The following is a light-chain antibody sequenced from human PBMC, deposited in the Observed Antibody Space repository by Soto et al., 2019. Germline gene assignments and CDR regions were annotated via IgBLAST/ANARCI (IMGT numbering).Light chain of an antibody. CDR2: AAS. CDR1: HDIGNS. CDR3: QKYNGAPPLFT. V-gene: IGKV1-27*01. J-gene: IGKJ3*01. Sequence: DIQMTQSPSSLSASVGDRVTITCPAGHDIGNSLAWYQQKPGQVPKLVIFAASTLQSGVPSRFSGSGSGTDFTLTINSLQPEDVATYYCQKYNGAPPLFTFGPGTKVDIK.